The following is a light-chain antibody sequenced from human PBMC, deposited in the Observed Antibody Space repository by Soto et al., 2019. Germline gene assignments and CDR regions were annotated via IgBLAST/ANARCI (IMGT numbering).Light chain of an antibody. CDR1: SSDVGGYNY. V-gene: IGLV2-8*01. Sequence: QSALTQPPSASGSPGQSVTISCTGTSSDVGGYNYVSWYQQHPGKAPKLMIYEVSKRPSGVPDRFSGSKSGNTASLTVSGLQAEVEADYYCSSYGGNNNLVFGGGTKLTV. CDR2: EVS. CDR3: SSYGGNNNLV. J-gene: IGLJ2*01.